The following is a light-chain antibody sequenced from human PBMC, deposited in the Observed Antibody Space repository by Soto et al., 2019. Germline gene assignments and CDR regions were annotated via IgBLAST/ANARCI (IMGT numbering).Light chain of an antibody. CDR1: QSVRSGY. CDR3: QQYGNSPLT. V-gene: IGKV3-20*01. J-gene: IGKJ4*01. Sequence: DNVLTQSPGPLSLAPGERAALARRASQSVRSGYFAWYQQKPGQAPRLLIFAVSSRATGIPDRFSGTGSGTDFTLTISRLEPEDFARYYCQQYGNSPLTFGGGTTVGI. CDR2: AVS.